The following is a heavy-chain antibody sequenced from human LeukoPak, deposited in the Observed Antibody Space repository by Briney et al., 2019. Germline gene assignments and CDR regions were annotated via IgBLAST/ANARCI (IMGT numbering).Heavy chain of an antibody. CDR2: IYSSGGT. CDR3: ARSDGYGFVGI. Sequence: SETLTLTCSVSGVSISSGSNYWCWSRQPPGKTLEWIGSIYSSGGTYYNPSLKRRVIIFTDTAKNHVSLNLSSVTAADTAVYYCARSDGYGFVGIWGQGTMVTVSS. V-gene: IGHV4-39*07. D-gene: IGHD3-10*01. J-gene: IGHJ3*02. CDR1: GVSISSGSNY.